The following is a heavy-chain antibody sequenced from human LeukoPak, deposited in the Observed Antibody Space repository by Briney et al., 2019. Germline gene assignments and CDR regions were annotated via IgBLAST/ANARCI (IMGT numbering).Heavy chain of an antibody. D-gene: IGHD3-22*01. V-gene: IGHV1-2*02. J-gene: IGHJ4*02. CDR3: ARERGDDSSGYYFDY. CDR1: GYTFTGYY. CDR2: INPNSGGT. Sequence: ASVKVSCKASGYTFTGYYMHWVRQAPGQGLEWMGWINPNSGGTNYAQKFQGRVTITADKSTSTAYMELSSLRSEDTAVYYCARERGDDSSGYYFDYWGQGTLVTVSS.